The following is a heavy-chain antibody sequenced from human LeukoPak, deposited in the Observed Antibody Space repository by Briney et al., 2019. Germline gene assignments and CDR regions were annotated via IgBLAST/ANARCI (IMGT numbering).Heavy chain of an antibody. CDR2: ISVSGGST. CDR1: GFTFSSYA. V-gene: IGHV3-23*01. J-gene: IGHJ4*02. CDR3: AKGGGATVPFDN. Sequence: GGSLRLSCAASGFTFSSYAMSWVRHAPGKGLEGVSVISVSGGSTYYADSVKGRFTISRDNSKNTLYLQMNSLRVEDTAVYYCAKGGGATVPFDNWGQGTLVTVSS. D-gene: IGHD4-11*01.